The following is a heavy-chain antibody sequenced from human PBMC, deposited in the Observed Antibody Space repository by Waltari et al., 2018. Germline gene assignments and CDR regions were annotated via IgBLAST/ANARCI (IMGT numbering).Heavy chain of an antibody. CDR3: AREGVDYGDHKGVWGLDV. V-gene: IGHV1-2*02. J-gene: IGHJ6*02. D-gene: IGHD4-17*01. CDR1: GYIFTGYY. Sequence: QVQLVQSGAEVTKPGASVKVSCKASGYIFTGYYIHWVRQAPGQGLEWMGWINPKSGGTKYAQKFQGRVTMTRDTSISTAHMELNSLRSDDTAVFFCAREGVDYGDHKGVWGLDVWGQGTTVSVS. CDR2: INPKSGGT.